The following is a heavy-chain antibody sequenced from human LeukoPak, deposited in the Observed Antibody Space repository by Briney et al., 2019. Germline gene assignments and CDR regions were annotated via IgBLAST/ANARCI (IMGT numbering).Heavy chain of an antibody. Sequence: ASVKVSCKASGYTFTSYYMHWVRQAPGQGLEWMGIINPSGGSTSYAQKFQGRVTMTRDMSTSTVYMELSSLRSEDTVVYYCARDSSGCPGFFWGQGTLVTVSS. V-gene: IGHV1-46*01. CDR2: INPSGGST. CDR3: ARDSSGCPGFF. CDR1: GYTFTSYY. J-gene: IGHJ4*02. D-gene: IGHD6-19*01.